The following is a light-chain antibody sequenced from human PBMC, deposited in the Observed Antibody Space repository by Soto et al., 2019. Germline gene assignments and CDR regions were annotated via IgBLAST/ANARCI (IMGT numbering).Light chain of an antibody. CDR1: QSISSN. V-gene: IGKV3-15*01. J-gene: IGKJ1*01. CDR3: QQYNNWPRGT. CDR2: RTS. Sequence: EIVMTQSPATLSVSPGERATLSCRASQSISSNLAWYQQKPGQAPRLLMFRTSSRATGFPARFSGSGSGTEFNLTISSLQSEDFGVYYCQQYNNWPRGTFGQGTKVEFK.